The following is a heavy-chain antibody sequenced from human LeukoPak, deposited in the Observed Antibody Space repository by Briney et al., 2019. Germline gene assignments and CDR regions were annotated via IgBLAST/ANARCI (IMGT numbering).Heavy chain of an antibody. CDR3: ASSPAYSSSWYAIDN. D-gene: IGHD6-13*01. Sequence: GGSLRLSCAASGFTFSNYDMHWVRQAAGKGLVWVSGIGTAGDTYYPGSVKGRFTISRENAKNSLYLHMNSLSAGDTAVYYCASSPAYSSSWYAIDNWGQGTLVTVSS. CDR1: GFTFSNYD. V-gene: IGHV3-13*01. CDR2: IGTAGDT. J-gene: IGHJ4*02.